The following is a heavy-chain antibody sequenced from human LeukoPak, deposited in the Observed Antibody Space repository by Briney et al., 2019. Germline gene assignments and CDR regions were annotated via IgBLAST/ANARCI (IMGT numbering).Heavy chain of an antibody. CDR2: FNSDGSNT. V-gene: IGHV3-74*01. J-gene: IGHJ5*02. D-gene: IGHD3-3*01. CDR3: AKDTIFGVDYNWFDP. CDR1: GFTFSRYW. Sequence: GGSLRLSCAVSGFTFSRYWMHWVRQAPGKGLVWVSRFNSDGSNTRYADSVKGRFTISRDNAKNTLYLQMNSLRAEDTAVYYCAKDTIFGVDYNWFDPWGQGTLVTVSS.